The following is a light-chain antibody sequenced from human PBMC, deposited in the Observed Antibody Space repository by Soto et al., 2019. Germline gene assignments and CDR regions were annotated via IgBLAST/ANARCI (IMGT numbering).Light chain of an antibody. V-gene: IGLV2-8*01. CDR1: SSDVGGYDY. J-gene: IGLJ1*01. CDR3: SSYAGSNNFV. Sequence: QSVLTQPTSASGSPGQSVTISCTGTSSDVGGYDYVSWYQQHPGKAPKLMIYEVTKRPSGVPDRFSGSKSGNTASLTVSGLQAEDEADYYCSSYAGSNNFVFGTGTKVTAL. CDR2: EVT.